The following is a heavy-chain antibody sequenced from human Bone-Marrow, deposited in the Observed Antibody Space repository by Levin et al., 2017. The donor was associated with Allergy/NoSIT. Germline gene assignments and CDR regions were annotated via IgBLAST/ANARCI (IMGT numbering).Heavy chain of an antibody. CDR1: GYTFTDYY. V-gene: IGHV1-2*06. J-gene: IGHJ4*02. D-gene: IGHD3-22*01. CDR3: ARDYFDRSGYFRDHY. Sequence: ASVKVSCKASGYTFTDYYMHWMRQAPGQGLEWVGRINPNSGGTNYAQKFQGRVTMTRDTSITTAYMELSSLRSDDTAVYYCARDYFDRSGYFRDHYWGQGTLVTVSS. CDR2: INPNSGGT.